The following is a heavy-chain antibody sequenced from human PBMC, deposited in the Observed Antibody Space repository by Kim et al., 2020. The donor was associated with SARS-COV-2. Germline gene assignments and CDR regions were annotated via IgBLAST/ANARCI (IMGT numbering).Heavy chain of an antibody. CDR2: ISGSGGGT. Sequence: GGSLRLSCAASGFSFRDYDMSWVRQAPGKGLEWVSAISGSGGGTYYADSVKGRFTISSDNSKDTLYLQMNRLKPEDTAGYYCAGGCSLPCVLDCWGPGT. CDR1: GFSFRDYD. V-gene: IGHV3-23*01. CDR3: AGGCSLPCVLDC. D-gene: IGHD1-1*01. J-gene: IGHJ3*01.